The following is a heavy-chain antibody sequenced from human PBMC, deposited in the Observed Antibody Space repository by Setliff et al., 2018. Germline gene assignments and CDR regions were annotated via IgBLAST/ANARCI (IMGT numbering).Heavy chain of an antibody. D-gene: IGHD3-3*01. CDR2: INAANGNT. Sequence: ASVKVSCKASGYTFTSYGVHWVRQAPGQRLEWMGWINAANGNTKYSQKFQGRVTMTRDTSTSTVYMEVISLRSEDTAVYFCARDRFYNSWSGTSITAPHDAFDIWGQGTMVTVSS. V-gene: IGHV1-3*01. J-gene: IGHJ3*02. CDR1: GYTFTSYG. CDR3: ARDRFYNSWSGTSITAPHDAFDI.